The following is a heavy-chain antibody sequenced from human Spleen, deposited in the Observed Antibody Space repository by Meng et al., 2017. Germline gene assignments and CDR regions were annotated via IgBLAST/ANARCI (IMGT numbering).Heavy chain of an antibody. V-gene: IGHV4-61*02. Sequence: SETLSLTCTVSGGSISSGSYYWSWIRQPAGKGLEWIGRIYTSGSTNYNPSLKSRVTISVDMSKNQFSLKLRSVTAADTAVYYCARDNQNVDCSGGSCYSRGFDIWGQGTKVTVSS. J-gene: IGHJ3*02. D-gene: IGHD2-15*01. CDR3: ARDNQNVDCSGGSCYSRGFDI. CDR2: IYTSGST. CDR1: GGSISSGSYY.